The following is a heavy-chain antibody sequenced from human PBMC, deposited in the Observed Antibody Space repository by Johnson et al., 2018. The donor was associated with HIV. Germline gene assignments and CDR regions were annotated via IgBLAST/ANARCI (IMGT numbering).Heavy chain of an antibody. CDR3: ASLSSSGAFDI. Sequence: QVHLVESGGGVVQPGGSLRLSCAASGFTFSSYGMHWVRQAPGKGLEWVSVIYSGGSTYYADSVKGRFTISRDNSKNTLYLQMNSLRAEDTAVYYCASLSSSGAFDIWGQGTMVTVSS. V-gene: IGHV3-NL1*01. D-gene: IGHD6-6*01. CDR1: GFTFSSYG. CDR2: IYSGGST. J-gene: IGHJ3*02.